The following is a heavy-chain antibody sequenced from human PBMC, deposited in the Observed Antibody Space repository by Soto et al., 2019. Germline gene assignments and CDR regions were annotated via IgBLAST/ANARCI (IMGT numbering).Heavy chain of an antibody. Sequence: SETLSLTCTVSGGSISSSSYYWGWIRQPPGKGLEWIGSIYYSGSTYYNPSLKSRVNISVDTSKNQFSLKLSSVTAADTAVYYCARRGSGSYSDYWGQGTLVTVSS. CDR3: ARRGSGSYSDY. CDR1: GGSISSSSYY. J-gene: IGHJ4*02. CDR2: IYYSGST. D-gene: IGHD3-10*01. V-gene: IGHV4-39*01.